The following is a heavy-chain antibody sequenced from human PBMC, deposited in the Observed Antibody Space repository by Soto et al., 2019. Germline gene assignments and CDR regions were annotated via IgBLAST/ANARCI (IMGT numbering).Heavy chain of an antibody. CDR2: IDGGGST. D-gene: IGHD6-19*01. CDR1: GFTVSSNY. CDR3: AKSAGSYSSGWGPFDY. Sequence: GGSLRLSCAASGFTVSSNYMSWVRQAPGKGLEWVSVIDGGGSTYYADSVKGRFTISRDNSKNTLYLQMNSLRAEDTAVYYCAKSAGSYSSGWGPFDYWGQGTLVTISS. J-gene: IGHJ4*02. V-gene: IGHV3-66*01.